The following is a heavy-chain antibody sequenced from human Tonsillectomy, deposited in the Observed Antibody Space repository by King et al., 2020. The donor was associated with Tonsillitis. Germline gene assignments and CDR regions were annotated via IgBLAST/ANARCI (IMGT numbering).Heavy chain of an antibody. Sequence: VQLVQSGAEVKKPGSSVKVSCKASGGTFSSYAISWVGQAPGQGLDVMGGIIPIFGTANYAKEFQGRFTITADEATSTAYMELSSLRVEEAAVYYCARDEPDPIAVDYGMDVWGQGTTVTVSS. CDR2: IIPIFGTA. CDR1: GGTFSSYA. D-gene: IGHD6-19*01. CDR3: ARDEPDPIAVDYGMDV. V-gene: IGHV1-69*01. J-gene: IGHJ6*02.